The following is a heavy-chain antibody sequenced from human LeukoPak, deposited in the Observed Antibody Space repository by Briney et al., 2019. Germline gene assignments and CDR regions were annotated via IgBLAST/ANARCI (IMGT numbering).Heavy chain of an antibody. CDR1: GFTFDDYG. V-gene: IGHV3-20*01. CDR3: ARGGSSWYYYYMDV. CDR2: INWNGGST. Sequence: EGSPRLSCAASGFTFDDYGMSWVRQAPGKGLEWVSGINWNGGSTGYADSVKGRFTISRDNAKNSLYLQMNSLRAEDTALYHCARGGSSWYYYYMDVWGKGTTATVSS. J-gene: IGHJ6*03. D-gene: IGHD6-13*01.